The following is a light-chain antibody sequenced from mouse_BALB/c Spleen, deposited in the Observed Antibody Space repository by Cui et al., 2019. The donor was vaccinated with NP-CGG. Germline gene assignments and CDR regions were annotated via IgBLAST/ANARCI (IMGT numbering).Light chain of an antibody. V-gene: IGLV1*01. CDR3: ALWYSNHWV. CDR2: GTN. CDR1: TGAVTTSNY. J-gene: IGLJ1*01. Sequence: AVVTQESARTTSPGETVTLTCRSSTGAVTTSNYANWVQEKPDHLFTGLIGGTNNRPPGVPARFSGSLIGDKTALTITGAQTEDEAIYFCALWYSNHWVFGGGTKLTVL.